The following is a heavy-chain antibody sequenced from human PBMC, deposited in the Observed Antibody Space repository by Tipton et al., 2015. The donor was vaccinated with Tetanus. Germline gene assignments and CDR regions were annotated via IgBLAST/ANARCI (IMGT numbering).Heavy chain of an antibody. V-gene: IGHV4-59*01. D-gene: IGHD3-3*01. Sequence: TLSLTCTVSGDSISSYYWSWIRQPPGKGLEWIGYIYYSGSTNYNPSLKSRVTISVDTSKNQFSLKLSSVTAEDTALYYCAKGLGFYGMDVWGQGTTVTVSS. CDR3: AKGLGFYGMDV. J-gene: IGHJ6*02. CDR1: GDSISSYY. CDR2: IYYSGST.